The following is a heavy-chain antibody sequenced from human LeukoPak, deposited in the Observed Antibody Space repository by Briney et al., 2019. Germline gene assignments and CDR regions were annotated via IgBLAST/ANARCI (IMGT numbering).Heavy chain of an antibody. Sequence: SETLSLTCTVSGGSISIYYWSWIRQPPGKGLEWIGYIYYSGNTNYNPSLKSRATISLDTSKNQFSLKLSSVTAADTAVYYCARHYDTSGYWFYFDYWGQGTLLTVSS. CDR3: ARHYDTSGYWFYFDY. J-gene: IGHJ4*02. CDR2: IYYSGNT. D-gene: IGHD3-22*01. V-gene: IGHV4-59*08. CDR1: GGSISIYY.